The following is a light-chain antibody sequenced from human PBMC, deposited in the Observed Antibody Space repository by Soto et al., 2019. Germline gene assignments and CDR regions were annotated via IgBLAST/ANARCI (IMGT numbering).Light chain of an antibody. V-gene: IGKV1-39*01. CDR2: GTS. J-gene: IGKJ1*01. CDR3: QQSYSPPWT. CDR1: QSIIRY. Sequence: DIQMTQSPSSLSASVGDRVTITCRASQSIIRYLNWYQQKPGKAPKLLIYGTSSLQTGVPSRFRGSRAGTDFPLTISRLQPEDFETYSCQQSYSPPWTFGRGTKGEI.